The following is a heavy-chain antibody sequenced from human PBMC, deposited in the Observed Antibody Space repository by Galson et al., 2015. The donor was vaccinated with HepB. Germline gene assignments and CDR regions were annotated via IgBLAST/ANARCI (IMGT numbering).Heavy chain of an antibody. D-gene: IGHD4-11*01. J-gene: IGHJ6*02. CDR3: ARDDSHMTTFYYYYYYGMDV. Sequence: SLRLSCAASGFTFSSYSMNWVRQAPGKGLEWVSSISSSSSYIYYADSVKGRFTISRDNAKNSLYLQMNSLRAEDTAVYYCARDDSHMTTFYYYYYYGMDVWGQGTTVTVSS. CDR1: GFTFSSYS. CDR2: ISSSSSYI. V-gene: IGHV3-21*01.